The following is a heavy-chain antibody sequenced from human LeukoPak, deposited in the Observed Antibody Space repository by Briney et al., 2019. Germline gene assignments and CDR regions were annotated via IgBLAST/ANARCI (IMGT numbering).Heavy chain of an antibody. CDR3: ASSAYLNYYFDY. V-gene: IGHV4-59*01. CDR1: GGSITTNY. D-gene: IGHD3-22*01. J-gene: IGHJ4*02. CDR2: IYYTRST. Sequence: SETLSLTCTVSGGSITTNYWSWIRQPPGKGLEWIGFIYYTRSTNYNPSLKSRLTISVDTSKNQFSLKLSSVTAADTAVYYCASSAYLNYYFDYWGQGTLVTVSS.